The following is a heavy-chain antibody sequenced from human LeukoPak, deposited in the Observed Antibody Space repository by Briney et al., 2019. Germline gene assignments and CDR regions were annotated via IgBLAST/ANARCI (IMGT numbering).Heavy chain of an antibody. CDR1: GGTFNSYA. V-gene: IGHV1-69*05. CDR3: ARARSPSSGYLLRDHNWFDP. Sequence: SVKVSCKASGGTFNSYAIGWVRQAPGQGLEWMGGIIPIFGTANYAQKVQGRVTITTDESTTTAYMELSSLRSEDTAVYYCARARSPSSGYLLRDHNWFDPWGQGTLVTVSS. D-gene: IGHD3-22*01. CDR2: IIPIFGTA. J-gene: IGHJ5*02.